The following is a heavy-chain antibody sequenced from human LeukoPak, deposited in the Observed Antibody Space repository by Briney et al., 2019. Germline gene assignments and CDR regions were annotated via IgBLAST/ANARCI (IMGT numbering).Heavy chain of an antibody. J-gene: IGHJ3*02. V-gene: IGHV4-34*01. CDR1: GGSFSGYY. CDR2: ISHSGST. CDR3: ARGARYFDWLLYNAFDI. Sequence: PSETLSLTCAVYGGSFSGYYWSWIRQPPGKGLEWIGEISHSGSTNYNPSLKSRVTISVDTSKSQFSLKLSSVTAADTAVYYCARGARYFDWLLYNAFDIWGQGTMVTVSS. D-gene: IGHD3-9*01.